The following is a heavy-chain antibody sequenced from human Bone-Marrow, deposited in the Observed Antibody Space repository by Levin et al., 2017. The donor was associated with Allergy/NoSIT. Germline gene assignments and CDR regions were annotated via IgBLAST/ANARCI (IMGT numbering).Heavy chain of an antibody. CDR2: INPRTGGT. D-gene: IGHD1-26*01. CDR3: ARGGDSGSYLGDEFFQE. V-gene: IGHV1-2*02. Sequence: ASVKVSCKASGYTFTDYYIHWVRQAPGQGLEWMGWINPRTGGTNDAVRFRGRVIMTRDTSVSTAYMALSGLTSDDTAVFYCARGGDSGSYLGDEFFQEWGQGTLVTASS. CDR1: GYTFTDYY. J-gene: IGHJ1*01.